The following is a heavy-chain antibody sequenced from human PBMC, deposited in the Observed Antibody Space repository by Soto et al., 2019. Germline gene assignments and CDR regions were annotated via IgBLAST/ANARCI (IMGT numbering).Heavy chain of an antibody. CDR2: INQDGSEK. CDR3: ARDKDWFDP. V-gene: IGHV3-7*03. CDR1: GFPFNNYW. Sequence: EVQLVESGGGLVQAGGSLRLSCATSGFPFNNYWMTWVRQAPGKGLECVANINQDGSEKNYVDSVKGRFSISRDNAKNSLNLQMSSLRPEDTAVYYCARDKDWFDPWGQGTLVTVSS. J-gene: IGHJ5*02.